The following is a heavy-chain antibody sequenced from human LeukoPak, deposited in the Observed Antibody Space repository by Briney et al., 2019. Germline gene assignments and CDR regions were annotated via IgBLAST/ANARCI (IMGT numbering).Heavy chain of an antibody. CDR1: GFSFGDYG. J-gene: IGHJ4*02. Sequence: GGSLRLSCAASGFSFGDYGMHWVRQTPGKGLEWVSGISRNSDVIVYADSVKGRFTISRDNAKNSLYLQMNSLRAEDTAVYYCAKYCSSTSCYNWGQGTLVTVSS. D-gene: IGHD2-2*02. CDR2: ISRNSDVI. CDR3: AKYCSSTSCYN. V-gene: IGHV3-9*01.